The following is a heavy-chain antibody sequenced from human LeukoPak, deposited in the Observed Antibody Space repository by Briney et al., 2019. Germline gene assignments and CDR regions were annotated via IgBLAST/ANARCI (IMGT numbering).Heavy chain of an antibody. CDR3: ARDDYCSSTSCYTISFDY. CDR1: GFTFSSYS. V-gene: IGHV3-21*01. Sequence: GGSLRLSCAASGFTFSSYSMNWARQAPGKGLEWVSSISSSSSYIYYADSVKGRFTISRDNAKNSLYLQMNSLRAEDTAVYYCARDDYCSSTSCYTISFDYWGQGTLVTVSS. CDR2: ISSSSSYI. D-gene: IGHD2-2*02. J-gene: IGHJ4*02.